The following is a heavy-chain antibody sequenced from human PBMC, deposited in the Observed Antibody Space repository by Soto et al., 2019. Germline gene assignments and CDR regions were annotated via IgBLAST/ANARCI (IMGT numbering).Heavy chain of an antibody. CDR1: VCSISIVYYY. Sequence: SETLSITCSGSVCSISIVYYYWSWIRQPAGKGLECIGRIYSSGNTKYNPSLQSRVTMSLDTSNNQFSLRLTSVTAADTAVYYCARGQRFSDWFDPWGQGTLVTVS. D-gene: IGHD3-3*01. J-gene: IGHJ5*02. V-gene: IGHV4-61*02. CDR3: ARGQRFSDWFDP. CDR2: IYSSGNT.